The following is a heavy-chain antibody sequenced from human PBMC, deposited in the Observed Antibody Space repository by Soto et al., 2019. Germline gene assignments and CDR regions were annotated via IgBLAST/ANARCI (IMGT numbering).Heavy chain of an antibody. CDR3: ARDRTDTAMASYYYYGMDV. D-gene: IGHD5-18*01. V-gene: IGHV1-46*01. Sequence: VASVKVSCKASGYTFTSFAIHWVRQAPGQGLEWMGIINPSGGSTSYAQKFQGRVTMTRDTSTSTVYMELSSLRSEDTAVYYCARDRTDTAMASYYYYGMDVWGQGTTVTVSS. CDR2: INPSGGST. CDR1: GYTFTSFA. J-gene: IGHJ6*02.